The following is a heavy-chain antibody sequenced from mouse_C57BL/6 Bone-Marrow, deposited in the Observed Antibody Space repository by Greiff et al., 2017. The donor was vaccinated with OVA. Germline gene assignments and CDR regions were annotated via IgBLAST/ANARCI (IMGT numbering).Heavy chain of an antibody. J-gene: IGHJ4*01. V-gene: IGHV7-3*01. CDR3: ARSRVDY. CDR2: IRNKANGYTT. CDR1: GFTFPDYY. Sequence: EVQGVVSGGGLVQPGGSLSLSCAASGFTFPDYYMSWVRQPPGKALEWLGFIRNKANGYTTEYSASVKGRFTISRDNSQSILYLQMNALRAEDSATYYWARSRVDYWGQGTSVTVAS.